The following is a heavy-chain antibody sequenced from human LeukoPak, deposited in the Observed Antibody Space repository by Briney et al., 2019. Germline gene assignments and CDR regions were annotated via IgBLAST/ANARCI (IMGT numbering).Heavy chain of an antibody. V-gene: IGHV3-21*01. D-gene: IGHD5-12*01. CDR3: VRDTSGHSGNPGH. CDR2: ISSSSNYI. Sequence: GGSLRLSCAASGFTFSNYGMNWVRQAPGKGLEFVSSISSSSNYIYYADSVKGRFTISRDNAKNSLYLQMNSLSAEDTAVYYCVRDTSGHSGNPGHCGQGTLVTVSS. J-gene: IGHJ4*02. CDR1: GFTFSNYG.